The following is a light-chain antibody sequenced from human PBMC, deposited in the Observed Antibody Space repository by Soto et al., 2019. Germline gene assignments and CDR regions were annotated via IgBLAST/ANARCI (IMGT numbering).Light chain of an antibody. V-gene: IGKV1-5*03. Sequence: DIQMTQSPSTLSASVGDRVTITCRASQSISNWLAWYQQKPGKAPKLLIYKASSLESGGPSRCSGSGSGTEFTLTISSLQPDDFETYYCKQYNIYPWRFGQGTRVDI. J-gene: IGKJ1*01. CDR1: QSISNW. CDR2: KAS. CDR3: KQYNIYPWR.